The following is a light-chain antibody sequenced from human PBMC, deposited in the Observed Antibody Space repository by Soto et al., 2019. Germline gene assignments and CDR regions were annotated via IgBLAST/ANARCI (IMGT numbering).Light chain of an antibody. J-gene: IGKJ5*01. CDR3: QQYSKRPIT. Sequence: EIVLTQSPGTLSLSPGERATLSCRASQSVSSNLAWYQQKPGQAPRLLISDASTRATGIPARFSGSGSGTEFTLTVSSLQSEDFAVYYCQQYSKRPITFGQGTRLEI. CDR1: QSVSSN. CDR2: DAS. V-gene: IGKV3D-15*01.